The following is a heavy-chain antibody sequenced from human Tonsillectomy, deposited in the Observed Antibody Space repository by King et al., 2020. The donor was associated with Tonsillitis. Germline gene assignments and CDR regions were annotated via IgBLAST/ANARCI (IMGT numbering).Heavy chain of an antibody. Sequence: VQLVQSGPEVKKPGASVKVSCKGSGYSFTNYAVSWVRQAPGQGLEWMGDIIVSSGNTIYAQKFQGRVTMTADTSTSTAYMELRSLRSDDTAVYYCARENPLVSGILTGFYYFDYWGQGTLVTVSS. CDR2: IIVSSGNT. V-gene: IGHV1-18*04. CDR3: ARENPLVSGILTGFYYFDY. CDR1: GYSFTNYA. J-gene: IGHJ4*02. D-gene: IGHD3-9*01.